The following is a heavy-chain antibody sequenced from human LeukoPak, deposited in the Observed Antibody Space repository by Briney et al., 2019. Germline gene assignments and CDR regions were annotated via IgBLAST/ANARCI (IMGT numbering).Heavy chain of an antibody. CDR1: GFTFNAYS. V-gene: IGHV3-30*04. D-gene: IGHD4-23*01. CDR2: IASDSSII. Sequence: GGSLRLSCAASGFTFNAYSMHWVRQAPGKGLEWVAVIASDSSIIYYTDSVKGRFTVSRDNSKDTLYMQMNSLRGEDTALYYCAKERHEGETPFDYWGQGSLVTVSS. J-gene: IGHJ4*02. CDR3: AKERHEGETPFDY.